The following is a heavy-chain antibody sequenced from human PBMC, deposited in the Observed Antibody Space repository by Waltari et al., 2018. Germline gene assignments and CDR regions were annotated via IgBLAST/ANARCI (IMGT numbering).Heavy chain of an antibody. D-gene: IGHD3-3*01. CDR2: IYHSGST. CDR3: AGALTSDFWSGYYTY. V-gene: IGHV4-38-2*01. CDR1: GYSISSGYY. J-gene: IGHJ4*02. Sequence: QVQLQESGPGLVKPSETLSLTCAVSGYSISSGYYWGWIRQPPGKGLEWIGSIYHSGSTYYNPSLKSRVTISVDTSKNQFSLKLSSVTAADTAVYYGAGALTSDFWSGYYTYWGQGTLVTVSS.